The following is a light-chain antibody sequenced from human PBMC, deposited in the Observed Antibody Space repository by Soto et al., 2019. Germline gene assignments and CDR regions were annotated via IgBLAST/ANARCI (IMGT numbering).Light chain of an antibody. V-gene: IGLV1-47*01. CDR2: RNY. CDR1: GSNIGNNY. CDR3: AAWDDSLNGRWV. Sequence: QSVLTQPPSASGTPGQRVTISCSGSGSNIGNNYVYWYQQIPGTAPKLLIYRNYQRPSGVPDRFSGSKSGTSASLAINGLRSEDEAEYYCAAWDDSLNGRWVFGGGTKLTVL. J-gene: IGLJ3*02.